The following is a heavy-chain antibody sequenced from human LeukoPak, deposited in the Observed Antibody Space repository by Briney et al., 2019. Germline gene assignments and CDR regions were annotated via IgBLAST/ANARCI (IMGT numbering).Heavy chain of an antibody. CDR1: GFTFDDYA. Sequence: HPGRSLRLSCAASGFTFDDYAMHWVRQAPGKGLEWVSGISWNSGSIGYADSVKGRFTISRDNAKNSLYLQMNSLRAEDTALYYCAKDIDSSASNMDVWGKGTTVTVSS. V-gene: IGHV3-9*01. CDR2: ISWNSGSI. D-gene: IGHD3-22*01. CDR3: AKDIDSSASNMDV. J-gene: IGHJ6*03.